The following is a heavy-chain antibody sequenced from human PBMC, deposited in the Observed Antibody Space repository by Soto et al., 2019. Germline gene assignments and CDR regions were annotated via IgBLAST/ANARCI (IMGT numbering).Heavy chain of an antibody. CDR2: ISPSGGST. CDR3: ARAGLTGYYMSYYYYYMDV. Sequence: ASVKVSCKASGYTFTSYYMHWVRQAPGQGLEWMGIISPSGGSTSYAQKFQGRVTMTRDTSTSTVYMELSSLRSEDTAVYYCARAGLTGYYMSYYYYYMDVWGKGTTVTVSS. V-gene: IGHV1-46*03. D-gene: IGHD3-9*01. J-gene: IGHJ6*03. CDR1: GYTFTSYY.